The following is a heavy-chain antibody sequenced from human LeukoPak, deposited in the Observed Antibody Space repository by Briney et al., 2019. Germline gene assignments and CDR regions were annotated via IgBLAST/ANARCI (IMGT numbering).Heavy chain of an antibody. CDR1: GGTFSSYA. CDR2: IIPIFGTA. J-gene: IGHJ3*02. Sequence: SVKVSCKASGGTFSSYAISWARQAPGQGLEWMGGIIPIFGTANYAQKFQGRVTITADKSTSTAYMELSSLRSEDTAVYYCARALPDALGGIGNAFDIWGQGTMVTVSP. CDR3: ARALPDALGGIGNAFDI. V-gene: IGHV1-69*06. D-gene: IGHD3-16*01.